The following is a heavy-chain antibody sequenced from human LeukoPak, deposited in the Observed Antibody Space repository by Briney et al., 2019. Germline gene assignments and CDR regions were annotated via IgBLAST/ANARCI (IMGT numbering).Heavy chain of an antibody. D-gene: IGHD2-2*01. Sequence: ASVKVSCKASGYPFTNYGISWVRQAPGQGPEWMGWISGYNGNTNHAQKLQGRLTMTTDTSTATAYMELRSLRSDDTAVYYCARLYQLPNFYYYGMDVWGQGTTVTVSS. J-gene: IGHJ6*02. CDR3: ARLYQLPNFYYYGMDV. CDR1: GYPFTNYG. V-gene: IGHV1-18*01. CDR2: ISGYNGNT.